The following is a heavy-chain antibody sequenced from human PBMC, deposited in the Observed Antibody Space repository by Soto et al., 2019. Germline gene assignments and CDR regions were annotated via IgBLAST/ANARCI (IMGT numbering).Heavy chain of an antibody. J-gene: IGHJ1*01. Sequence: QTLTLACSFSLFSPSKSGVGVGFIRDPPGKALDWLALIYWNDDKRYSQSLKSRLTITKDTYKNQVVLTMTNMDPVDTATYYCAQLDYSNSAARG. V-gene: IGHV2-5*01. CDR1: LFSPSKSGVG. CDR3: AQLDYSNSAA. D-gene: IGHD4-4*01. CDR2: IYWNDDK.